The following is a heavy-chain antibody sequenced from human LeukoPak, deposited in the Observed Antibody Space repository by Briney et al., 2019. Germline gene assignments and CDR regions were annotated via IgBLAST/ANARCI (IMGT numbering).Heavy chain of an antibody. CDR3: TLRGDSNYYNY. CDR2: IYPGDSDT. J-gene: IGHJ4*02. CDR1: GYNFANFW. Sequence: GESLKSSCKASGYNFANFWIAWMRLMPGKGLEWMGTIYPGDSDTRYRPSFQGQVTISADKSITTAYLQWSTLKASDTAMYYCTLRGDSNYYNYWGQGTPVTVSS. D-gene: IGHD3-10*01. V-gene: IGHV5-51*01.